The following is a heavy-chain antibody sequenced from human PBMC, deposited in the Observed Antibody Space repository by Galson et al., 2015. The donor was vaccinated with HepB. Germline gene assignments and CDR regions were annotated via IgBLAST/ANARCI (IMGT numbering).Heavy chain of an antibody. CDR3: AREGGFIVGATRFDY. V-gene: IGHV3-23*01. J-gene: IGHJ4*02. CDR1: GFTFSTYA. CDR2: ISGSGGST. Sequence: SLRLSCAASGFTFSTYAMSWVRQAPGKGLEWVSAISGSGGSTYYADSVKGRFTISRDSSKNTLYLQMNSLRAEDTAVYYCAREGGFIVGATRFDYWGQGTLVTVSS. D-gene: IGHD1-26*01.